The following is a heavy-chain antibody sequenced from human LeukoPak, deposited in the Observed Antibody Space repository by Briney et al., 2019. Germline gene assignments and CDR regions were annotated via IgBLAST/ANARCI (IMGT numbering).Heavy chain of an antibody. Sequence: GGSLRLSCAASGFTFSSFSMSWIRQAPGKGLEWVSYISSSGSTIYYADSVKGRFTISRDNSKNTLYLQMKSLRAEDTAIYYCAKSHRGSCSTTTCYGEGDYWGQGTLVTVSS. CDR3: AKSHRGSCSTTTCYGEGDY. D-gene: IGHD2-2*01. CDR1: GFTFSSFS. V-gene: IGHV3-48*04. CDR2: ISSSGSTI. J-gene: IGHJ4*02.